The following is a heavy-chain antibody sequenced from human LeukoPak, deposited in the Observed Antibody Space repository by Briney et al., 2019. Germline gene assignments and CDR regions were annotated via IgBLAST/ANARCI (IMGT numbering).Heavy chain of an antibody. Sequence: GGSLRLSCAASGFTFSSYGMHWVRQAPGKGLEWVAFIRYDGSNKYYADSVKGRFTISRDNSKNTLYLQMNSLRVEDTAVYYCAKDGGEYQQPRVLDYWGQGTLVTVSS. CDR1: GFTFSSYG. CDR2: IRYDGSNK. V-gene: IGHV3-30*02. D-gene: IGHD2-2*01. J-gene: IGHJ4*02. CDR3: AKDGGEYQQPRVLDY.